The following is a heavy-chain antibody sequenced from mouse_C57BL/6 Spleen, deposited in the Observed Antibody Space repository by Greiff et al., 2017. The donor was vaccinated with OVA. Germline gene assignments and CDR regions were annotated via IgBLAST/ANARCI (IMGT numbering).Heavy chain of an antibody. V-gene: IGHV5-17*01. CDR2: ISSGSSTI. CDR3: ARGNYGSSYVPLYYYAMDY. D-gene: IGHD1-1*01. Sequence: VQLKESGGGLVKPGGSLKLSCAASGFTFSDYGMHWVRQAPEKGLEWVAYISSGSSTIYYADTVKGRFTISRDNAKNTLFLQMTSLRSEDTAMYYCARGNYGSSYVPLYYYAMDYWGQGTSVTVSS. J-gene: IGHJ4*01. CDR1: GFTFSDYG.